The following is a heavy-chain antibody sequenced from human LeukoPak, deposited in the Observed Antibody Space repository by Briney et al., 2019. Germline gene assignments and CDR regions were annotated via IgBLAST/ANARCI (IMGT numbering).Heavy chain of an antibody. D-gene: IGHD6-19*01. J-gene: IGHJ4*02. CDR3: ARHASVDGNWPRPLDY. Sequence: PSETLSLTCTVSGGSISSSPYYWGWIRQPPGKGLEWIGNIYYSGSTYYNPSLKTRVTVSVDTSKNQFSLKLTSVTAADTAVYYCARHASVDGNWPRPLDYWGQGSLVTVSS. CDR1: GGSISSSPYY. CDR2: IYYSGST. V-gene: IGHV4-39*01.